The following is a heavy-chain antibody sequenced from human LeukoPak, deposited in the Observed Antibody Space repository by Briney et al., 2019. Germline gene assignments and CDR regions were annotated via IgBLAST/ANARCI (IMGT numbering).Heavy chain of an antibody. D-gene: IGHD3-10*01. CDR3: ARSLRLNYYGSGSYPNWFDP. Sequence: ASVKVSCKASGYTFTSYAMNWVRQAPGQGLEWMGWINTNTGNPTYALGFTGRFVFSLDTSVSTAYLQISSLKAEDTAVYYCARSLRLNYYGSGSYPNWFDPWGQGTLVTVSS. V-gene: IGHV7-4-1*02. CDR2: INTNTGNP. CDR1: GYTFTSYA. J-gene: IGHJ5*02.